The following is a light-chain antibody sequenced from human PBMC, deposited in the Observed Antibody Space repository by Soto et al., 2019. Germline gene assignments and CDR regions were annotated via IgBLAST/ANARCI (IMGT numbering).Light chain of an antibody. CDR1: QSVGGSS. J-gene: IGKJ1*01. CDR3: QQYHSSPRT. Sequence: GWTQSPGTLSLSPGERATLSCRASQSVGGSSLAWYQQRPGQAPRLLIYDTSNRATGIPDRFSGSGSGTDFTLTISRLEPEDFAVYYCQQYHSSPRTFGQGTKVDIK. V-gene: IGKV3-20*01. CDR2: DTS.